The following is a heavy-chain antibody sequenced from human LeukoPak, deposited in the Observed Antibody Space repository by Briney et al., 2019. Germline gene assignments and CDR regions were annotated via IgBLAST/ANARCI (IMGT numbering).Heavy chain of an antibody. J-gene: IGHJ6*03. D-gene: IGHD2-15*01. CDR3: ARVVVAASNYYMDV. V-gene: IGHV1-18*01. Sequence: PGASVKVSCXASGYTFTGYDINWVRQATGQGLEWMGWISAYNGNTNYAQKLQGRVTMTTDTSTSTAYMELRSLRSDDTAVYYCARVVVAASNYYMDVWGKGTTVTVSS. CDR2: ISAYNGNT. CDR1: GYTFTGYD.